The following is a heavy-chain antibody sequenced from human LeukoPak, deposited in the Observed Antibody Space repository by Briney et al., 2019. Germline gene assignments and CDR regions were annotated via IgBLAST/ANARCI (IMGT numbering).Heavy chain of an antibody. CDR2: ISAYNGNT. CDR1: GYTFTSYG. CDR3: ARDLKKGQRLSILGY. V-gene: IGHV1-18*01. D-gene: IGHD6-25*01. J-gene: IGHJ4*02. Sequence: ASVKVSCKASGYTFTSYGISWVRQAPGQGLEWMGWISAYNGNTNYAQKLQGRVTMTTDTSTSTAYMELRSLRSDDTAVYYCARDLKKGQRLSILGYWGQGTLVTVPS.